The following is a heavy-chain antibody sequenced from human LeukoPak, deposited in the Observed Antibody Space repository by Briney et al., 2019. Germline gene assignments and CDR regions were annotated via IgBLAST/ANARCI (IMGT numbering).Heavy chain of an antibody. Sequence: ASVKVSCKASGYTSTDYYMHWVRQAPGQGLEWMGWINPNSSGTNYAQKFQGRVTMTRDTSISTAYMELSRLRSDDTAVYYCARGSWIQLWATYFDYWGQGTLVTVSS. CDR2: INPNSSGT. D-gene: IGHD5-18*01. CDR1: GYTSTDYY. CDR3: ARGSWIQLWATYFDY. V-gene: IGHV1-2*02. J-gene: IGHJ4*02.